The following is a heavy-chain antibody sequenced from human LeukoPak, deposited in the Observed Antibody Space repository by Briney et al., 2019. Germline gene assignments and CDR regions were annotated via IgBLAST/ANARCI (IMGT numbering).Heavy chain of an antibody. CDR1: GGSISSGNW. J-gene: IGHJ3*02. CDR3: ARDIAVAVAFDI. V-gene: IGHV4-4*02. Sequence: PSGTLSLTCAVSGGSISSGNWWSWVRQPPGKGLEWIGEIYHSGSTNYNPSLKSRVTISVDRSKNQFSLKLSSVTAADTAVYYCARDIAVAVAFDIWGQGTMVTVSS. D-gene: IGHD6-19*01. CDR2: IYHSGST.